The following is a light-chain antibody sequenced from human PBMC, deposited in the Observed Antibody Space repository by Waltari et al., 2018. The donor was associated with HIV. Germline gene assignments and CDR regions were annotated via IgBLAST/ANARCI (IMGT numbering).Light chain of an antibody. Sequence: QSILTQPPSVSAAPGQRVTISCSGSRSNLGTTYVSWYQHFPGTAPTLLIDDNNKRPSGIPDRFSGSKSGTSATLGITGLQTGDEADYYCGTWDSRLSAFVLGTGTSVTVL. CDR2: DNN. J-gene: IGLJ1*01. V-gene: IGLV1-51*01. CDR3: GTWDSRLSAFV. CDR1: RSNLGTTY.